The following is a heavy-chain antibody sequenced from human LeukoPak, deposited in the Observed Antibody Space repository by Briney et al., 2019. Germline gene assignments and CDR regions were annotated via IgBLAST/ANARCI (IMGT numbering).Heavy chain of an antibody. Sequence: SETLSLTCTVSGASISSSSCYWGWIRRPPGKGLEWIGSIYYSGSTYYNPSLKSRVTVSVDTSKNQFSLRLSSVTAADTAVYYCVRGSTLRHYQYWGQGTLVTVSS. V-gene: IGHV4-39*01. CDR1: GASISSSSCY. D-gene: IGHD3-16*01. CDR2: IYYSGST. CDR3: VRGSTLRHYQY. J-gene: IGHJ4*02.